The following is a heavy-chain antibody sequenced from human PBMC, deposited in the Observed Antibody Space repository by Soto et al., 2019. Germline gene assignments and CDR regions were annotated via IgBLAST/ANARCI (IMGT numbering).Heavy chain of an antibody. CDR2: INPSGGST. V-gene: IGHV1-46*01. J-gene: IGHJ4*02. CDR3: ARDRTAASSGYYYHLIGY. D-gene: IGHD3-22*01. CDR1: RYTFTSYY. Sequence: GASVKVSCKASRYTFTSYYMHWLRQAPGHGLEWMGIINPSGGSTSYAQKFQGRATMTRDTSTSTVYMERSSLRSEDTAVYYCARDRTAASSGYYYHLIGYGGQGALVTVYS.